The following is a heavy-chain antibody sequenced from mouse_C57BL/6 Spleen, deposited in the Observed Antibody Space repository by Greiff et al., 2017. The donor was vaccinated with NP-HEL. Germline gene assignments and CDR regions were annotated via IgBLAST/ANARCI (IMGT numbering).Heavy chain of an antibody. V-gene: IGHV1-54*01. CDR3: ARSRPDYYGSRKDY. CDR2: INPGSGGT. D-gene: IGHD1-1*01. Sequence: VQLQQSGAELVRPGTSVKVSCKASGYAFTNYLIEWVKQRPGQGLEWIGVINPGSGGTNYNEKFKGKATLTADKSSSTAYMQLSSLTSEDSAVYFCARSRPDYYGSRKDYWGQGTTLTVSS. J-gene: IGHJ2*01. CDR1: GYAFTNYL.